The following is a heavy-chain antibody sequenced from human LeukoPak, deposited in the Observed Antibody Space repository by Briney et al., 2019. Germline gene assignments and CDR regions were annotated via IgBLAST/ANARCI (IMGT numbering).Heavy chain of an antibody. CDR1: GFTFSNYT. J-gene: IGHJ4*02. CDR3: AKDPGGRSGSYRAPNFDY. Sequence: PGGSLRLSCAASGFTFSNYTVNWVRQAPGKGLEWVSSISSRSSYIYYADSVKGRFTISRDNTKNSLYLQMNSLRAEDTAVYYCAKDPGGRSGSYRAPNFDYWGQGTLVTVSS. CDR2: ISSRSSYI. V-gene: IGHV3-21*04. D-gene: IGHD1-26*01.